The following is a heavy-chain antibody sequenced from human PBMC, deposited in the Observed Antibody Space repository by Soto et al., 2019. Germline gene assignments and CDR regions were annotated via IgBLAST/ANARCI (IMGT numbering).Heavy chain of an antibody. V-gene: IGHV1-69*13. CDR3: AAYCSSTSCYHP. CDR2: IIPIFGTA. CDR1: GGTFSSYA. J-gene: IGHJ5*02. D-gene: IGHD2-2*01. Sequence: GSSVKVSCKASGGTFSSYAISWVRQAPGQGLEWMGGIIPIFGTANYAQKFQGRVTITADESTSTAYMELSSLRSEDTAVYYCAAYCSSTSCYHPWGQATLVTVSS.